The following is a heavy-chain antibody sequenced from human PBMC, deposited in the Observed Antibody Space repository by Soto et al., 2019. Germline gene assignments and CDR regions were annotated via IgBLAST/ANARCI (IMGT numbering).Heavy chain of an antibody. D-gene: IGHD1-1*01. CDR3: ARALPGGARYPLTAFAI. J-gene: IGHJ3*02. CDR1: GFTFDTYC. CDR2: INSDGSST. V-gene: IGHV3-74*01. Sequence: EVQLVESGGGLVQPGGSLRLSCAASGFTFDTYCLHWVRQAPGKGLVWVARINSDGSSTTYADYVKGRFTISRDNPKNMLYLQMNSLRAEDTPGYYCARALPGGARYPLTAFAIWGPGTMVTVSS.